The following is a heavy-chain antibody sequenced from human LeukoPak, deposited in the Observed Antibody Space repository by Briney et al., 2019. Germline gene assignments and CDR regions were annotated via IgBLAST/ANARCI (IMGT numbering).Heavy chain of an antibody. CDR2: IYYSGST. D-gene: IGHD3-22*01. J-gene: IGHJ4*02. V-gene: IGHV4-34*09. CDR3: ARVYYDTGFGY. CDR1: GGSFNDYY. Sequence: SETLSLTCAVYGGSFNDYYWNWIRQPPGKSLEWIGYIYYSGSTYYNPSLKSRVTISVDTSKNQFSLKLSSVTAADTAVYYCARVYYDTGFGYWGQGTLVTVSS.